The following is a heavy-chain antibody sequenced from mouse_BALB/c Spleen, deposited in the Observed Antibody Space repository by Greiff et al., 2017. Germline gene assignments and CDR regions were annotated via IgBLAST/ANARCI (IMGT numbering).Heavy chain of an antibody. CDR2: IDPANGNT. J-gene: IGHJ2*01. CDR1: GFNIKDTY. CDR3: ARGGYGNYVGY. Sequence: VQLKESGAELVKPGASVKLSCTASGFNIKDTYMHWVKQRPEQGLEWIGRIDPANGNTKYDPKFQGKATITADTSSNTAYLQLSSLTSEDTAVYYCARGGYGNYVGYWGQGTTLTVSS. D-gene: IGHD2-10*02. V-gene: IGHV14-3*02.